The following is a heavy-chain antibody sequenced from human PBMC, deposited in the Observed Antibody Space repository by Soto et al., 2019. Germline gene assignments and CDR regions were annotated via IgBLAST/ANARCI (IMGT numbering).Heavy chain of an antibody. Sequence: PSETLSLTCAVYGGSFSGYDWSWIRQPPGKGLEWIGEINHSGSTNYNPSLKSRVTISVDTSKNQFSLKLSSVTAADTAVYFCATTIAAEPYNWFDPWGQGTLVTVSS. V-gene: IGHV4-34*01. CDR3: ATTIAAEPYNWFDP. J-gene: IGHJ5*02. CDR2: INHSGST. D-gene: IGHD6-13*01. CDR1: GGSFSGYD.